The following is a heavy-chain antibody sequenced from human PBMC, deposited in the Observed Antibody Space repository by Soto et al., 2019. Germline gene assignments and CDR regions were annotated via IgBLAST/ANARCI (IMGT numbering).Heavy chain of an antibody. Sequence: PGGSLRLSCTASGFTFGDYAMSWFRQAPGKGLEWVGFIRSKAYGGTTEYAASVKGRFTISRDDSKSIAYLQMNSLKTEDTAVYYCTSRAFGELTTKDVWGQGTTVTVSS. D-gene: IGHD3-10*01. CDR1: GFTFGDYA. J-gene: IGHJ6*02. V-gene: IGHV3-49*03. CDR2: IRSKAYGGTT. CDR3: TSRAFGELTTKDV.